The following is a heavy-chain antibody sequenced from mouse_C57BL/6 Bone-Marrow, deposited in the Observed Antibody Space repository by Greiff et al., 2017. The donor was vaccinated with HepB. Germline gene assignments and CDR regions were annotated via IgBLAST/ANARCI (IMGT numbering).Heavy chain of an antibody. CDR2: INPGSGGT. CDR1: GYAFTNYL. CDR3: AYYYGSSYRYFDY. V-gene: IGHV1-54*01. Sequence: QVQLQQSGAELVRPGTSVKVSCKASGYAFTNYLIEWVKQRPGQGLEWIGVINPGSGGTNYNEKFKGKATLTADKSSSTAYMQLSSLTSEDSAVYFCAYYYGSSYRYFDYWGQGTTLTVSS. J-gene: IGHJ2*01. D-gene: IGHD1-1*01.